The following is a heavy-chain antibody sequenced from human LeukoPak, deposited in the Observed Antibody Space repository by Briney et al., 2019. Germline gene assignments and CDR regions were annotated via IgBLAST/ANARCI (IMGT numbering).Heavy chain of an antibody. CDR1: GFTFSSYA. J-gene: IGHJ3*01. V-gene: IGHV3-30-3*01. D-gene: IGHD2-21*01. CDR2: ISYDGSNK. CDR3: ARDDPDVVVIPGAADV. Sequence: GGSLRLSCAASGFTFSSYAMHWVRQAPGKGLEWVAVISYDGSNKYYADSVKGRSTISRDNSKNTLYLQMNSLRAEDTAVYYCARDDPDVVVIPGAADVWGQGTLITVSS.